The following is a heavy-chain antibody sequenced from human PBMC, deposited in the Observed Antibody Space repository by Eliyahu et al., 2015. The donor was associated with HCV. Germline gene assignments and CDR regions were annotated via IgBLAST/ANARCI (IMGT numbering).Heavy chain of an antibody. CDR3: ARHLRASIWFDP. V-gene: IGHV1-2*02. CDR1: GYTFTDYF. Sequence: QVQLVQSGAXVKMPGASVKVSXTASGYTFTDYFMHWVRQAPGQGLEWMGWINPNGGGTNYAQKFQGRVTMTRDTAINTAYMELSRLTSDDTAVYYCARHLRASIWFDPWGQGTMVTVSS. J-gene: IGHJ5*02. D-gene: IGHD2-21*01. CDR2: INPNGGGT.